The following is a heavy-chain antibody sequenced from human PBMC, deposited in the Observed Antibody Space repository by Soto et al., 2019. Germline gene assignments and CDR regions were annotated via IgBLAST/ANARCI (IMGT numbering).Heavy chain of an antibody. V-gene: IGHV3-23*05. J-gene: IGHJ4*02. CDR1: GFAFSNCA. CDR2: IKTSGDTT. D-gene: IGHD2-21*02. CDR3: TKDVTGDIGADF. Sequence: EVQLLESGGDLVQPGGSLRLSCAASGFAFSNCAMSWVRQAPGKGLEWVSTIKTSGDTTFYADPVKGRFTTSRDDSKKTLYLQMNSLRAEDTATYYCTKDVTGDIGADFWGQGTPVTVSS.